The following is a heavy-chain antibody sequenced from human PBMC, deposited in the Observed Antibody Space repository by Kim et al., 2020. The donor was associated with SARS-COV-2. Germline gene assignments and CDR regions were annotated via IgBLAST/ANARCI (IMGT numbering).Heavy chain of an antibody. J-gene: IGHJ4*02. Sequence: GGSLRLSCAASGFTFNSYSMNWVRQAPGKGLEWVSSISSGSTDIYYADSVKGRFTISRDNAKNSLYLQMNSLRAEDTAVYYCARGPLYYGSGTLDYWGQGTLVTVSS. V-gene: IGHV3-21*01. CDR3: ARGPLYYGSGTLDY. CDR1: GFTFNSYS. CDR2: ISSGSTDI. D-gene: IGHD3-10*01.